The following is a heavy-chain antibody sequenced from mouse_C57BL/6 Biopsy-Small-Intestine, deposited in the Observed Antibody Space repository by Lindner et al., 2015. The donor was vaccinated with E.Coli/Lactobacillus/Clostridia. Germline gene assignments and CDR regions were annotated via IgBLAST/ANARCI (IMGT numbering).Heavy chain of an antibody. CDR1: GYTFTDYF. Sequence: SVKVSCKASGYTFTDYFLHWVRQAPGQGLEWMGWINPTVGDSSYAPKFQGRVTMTRDTSVSTVYMELSRLRSDDTAMYYCAKPIGEDAFHVWGPGTMVTVSS. V-gene: IGHV1-74*01. J-gene: IGHJ1*01. CDR2: INPTVGDS. CDR3: AKPIGEDAFHV.